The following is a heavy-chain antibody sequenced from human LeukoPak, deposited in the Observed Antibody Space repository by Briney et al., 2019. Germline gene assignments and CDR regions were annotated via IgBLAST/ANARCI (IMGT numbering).Heavy chain of an antibody. Sequence: GGSLRLSCAASGFTFSSYGMHWVRQAPGKGLEWVAVISYDGSNKYYADSVKGRFTISRDNSKNTLYLQMNSLRAEDTAVYYCAKEGGEYYDSSGYYHYFDYWGQGTLVTVSS. J-gene: IGHJ4*02. V-gene: IGHV3-30*18. CDR1: GFTFSSYG. D-gene: IGHD3-22*01. CDR3: AKEGGEYYDSSGYYHYFDY. CDR2: ISYDGSNK.